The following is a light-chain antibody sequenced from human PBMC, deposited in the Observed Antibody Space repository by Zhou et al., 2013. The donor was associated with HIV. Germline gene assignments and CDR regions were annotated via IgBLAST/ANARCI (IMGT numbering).Light chain of an antibody. V-gene: IGLV3-21*02. CDR1: NIGTKS. CDR2: DDS. CDR3: QVWDSSNDHYV. Sequence: SYELTQPPSVSVAPGQTARITCGGNNIGTKSVHWYQQKPGQAPVLAVYDDSDRPSGIPERFSGSNSGNTATLTINRVEAGDEADYYCQVWDSSNDHYVFGSGTKVTV. J-gene: IGLJ1*01.